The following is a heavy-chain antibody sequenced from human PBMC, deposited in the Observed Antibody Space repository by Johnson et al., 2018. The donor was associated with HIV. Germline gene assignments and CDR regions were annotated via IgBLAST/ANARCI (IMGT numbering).Heavy chain of an antibody. V-gene: IGHV3-30*04. CDR2: MSYDGSDK. CDR3: TTVGGILGTYAFDI. J-gene: IGHJ3*02. CDR1: GFTLSSYV. Sequence: QMLLVESGGGVVQPGRSLRLSCAVSGFTLSSYVMHWVRQAPGKGLEWVAVMSYDGSDKYYAASVKGRFTISRDNSNNTLYLQMNSLKTEDTALYYCTTVGGILGTYAFDIWGQGTMVTVSS. D-gene: IGHD2-8*02.